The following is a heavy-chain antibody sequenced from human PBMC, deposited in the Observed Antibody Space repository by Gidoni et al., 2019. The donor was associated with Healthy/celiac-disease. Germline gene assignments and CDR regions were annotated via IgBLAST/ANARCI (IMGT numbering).Heavy chain of an antibody. CDR3: ARDPNDYDILTGYP. J-gene: IGHJ5*02. CDR2: ISAYNGNT. Sequence: MGWISAYNGNTNYAQKLQGRVTMTTDTSTSTAYMELRSLRSDDTAVYYCARDPNDYDILTGYPWGQGTLVTVSS. D-gene: IGHD3-9*01. V-gene: IGHV1-18*01.